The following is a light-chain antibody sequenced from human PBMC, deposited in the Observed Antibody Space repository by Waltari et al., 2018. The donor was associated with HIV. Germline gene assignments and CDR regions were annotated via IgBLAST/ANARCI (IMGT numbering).Light chain of an antibody. CDR1: SSDVGGYNL. Sequence: QSALTQPASVSGSPGQSITISCTGTSSDVGGYNLVSWYQQHPGKAPKLMIYEVSKRPSGVSNRFSGSKSGNTASLTISGLQAEDEADYYCCSYAGSSTLAYVFGTGTKVTVL. J-gene: IGLJ1*01. CDR2: EVS. CDR3: CSYAGSSTLAYV. V-gene: IGLV2-23*02.